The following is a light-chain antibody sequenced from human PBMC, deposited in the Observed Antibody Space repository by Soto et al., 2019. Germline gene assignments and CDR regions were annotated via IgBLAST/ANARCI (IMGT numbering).Light chain of an antibody. Sequence: DIQMTQSPSSLSAYVGDRVTLXXRTSQSIDNYLNWYQQKPGKAPKXMMVAASTLQRGGPSRFSGSGAETDFTLTISSLQPEDLATYYCQQSYTTLFTFGPGTKVDIK. CDR1: QSIDNY. CDR3: QQSYTTLFT. CDR2: AAS. V-gene: IGKV1-39*01. J-gene: IGKJ3*01.